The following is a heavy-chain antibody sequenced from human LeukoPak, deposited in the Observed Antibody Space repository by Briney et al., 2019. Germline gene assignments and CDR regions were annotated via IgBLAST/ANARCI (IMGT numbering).Heavy chain of an antibody. Sequence: ASVKVSCKASGGTFSSYAISWVRQAPGQGLEWMGGIIPIFGTANYAQKFQGRVTITTDESTSTAYMELSSLRSEDTAVYYCAREDYGDSPHHYYFDYWGQGTLVTVSS. D-gene: IGHD4-17*01. CDR1: GGTFSSYA. J-gene: IGHJ4*02. CDR3: AREDYGDSPHHYYFDY. V-gene: IGHV1-69*05. CDR2: IIPIFGTA.